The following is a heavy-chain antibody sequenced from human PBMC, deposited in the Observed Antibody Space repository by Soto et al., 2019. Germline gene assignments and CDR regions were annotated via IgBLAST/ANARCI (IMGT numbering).Heavy chain of an antibody. D-gene: IGHD3-3*01. CDR1: GFTFSTYW. CDR3: ARCLRYDFWSGRSYYYYAMDV. Sequence: PGGSLRLSCAASGFTFSTYWMTWVRQAPGKGLEWVANIKQDGSEKYYVDSVKGRFTISRDNAKNSLSLQMNSLRAEDTAVYYCARCLRYDFWSGRSYYYYAMDVWGQGTTVTVSS. J-gene: IGHJ6*02. V-gene: IGHV3-7*05. CDR2: IKQDGSEK.